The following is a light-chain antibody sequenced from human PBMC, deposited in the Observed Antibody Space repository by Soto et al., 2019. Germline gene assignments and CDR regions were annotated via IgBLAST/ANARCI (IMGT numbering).Light chain of an antibody. Sequence: DIVMTQSPDSLTLSLGERATINCKSSQSVFSRFRNKNYLGWFQQKPGQTPRLLIYWASTRESGVSDRFSGSGSGTDFTLTIDSPQAEDVAVYYCQQYYTTPTWTFGQGTKV. J-gene: IGKJ1*01. V-gene: IGKV4-1*01. CDR3: QQYYTTPTWT. CDR2: WAS. CDR1: QSVFSRFRNKNY.